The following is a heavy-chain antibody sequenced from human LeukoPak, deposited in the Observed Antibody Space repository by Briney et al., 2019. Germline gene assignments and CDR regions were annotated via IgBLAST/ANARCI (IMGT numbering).Heavy chain of an antibody. Sequence: PGGSLRLSCAASGFTVSSNYMSWVRQAPGKGLEWVSVIYSGGSTYYADSVKGRFTISRDNSKNTLYLQTNSLRAEDTAVYYCASGNYYDSSGLDYWGQGTLVTVSS. CDR2: IYSGGST. V-gene: IGHV3-53*01. CDR1: GFTVSSNY. J-gene: IGHJ4*02. D-gene: IGHD3-22*01. CDR3: ASGNYYDSSGLDY.